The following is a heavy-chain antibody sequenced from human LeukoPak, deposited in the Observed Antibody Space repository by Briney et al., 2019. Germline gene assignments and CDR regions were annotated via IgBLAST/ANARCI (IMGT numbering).Heavy chain of an antibody. J-gene: IGHJ4*02. Sequence: SETLSLTCTVSGGSISGHYWTWIRQHPGKGLEWIGYIYYSGSTYYNPSLKSRVTISVDTSKNQFSLKLSSVTAADTAVYYCARESYSSSNYFDYWGQGTLVTVSS. V-gene: IGHV4-31*03. D-gene: IGHD6-6*01. CDR2: IYYSGST. CDR3: ARESYSSSNYFDY. CDR1: GGSISGHY.